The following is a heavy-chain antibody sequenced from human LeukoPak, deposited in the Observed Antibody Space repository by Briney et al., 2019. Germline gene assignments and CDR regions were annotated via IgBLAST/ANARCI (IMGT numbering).Heavy chain of an antibody. V-gene: IGHV4-39*02. CDR1: GGSLSSSSYY. CDR2: IYYSGST. J-gene: IGHJ4*02. CDR3: ARESGRNGNDY. D-gene: IGHD1-26*01. Sequence: PSETLSLTCTVSGGSLSSSSYYWGWIRQPPGKGLEWIGSIYYSGSTYYNPSLKSRVTISVDTSKNQFSLKLSSVTAADTAVYYCARESGRNGNDYWGQGTLVTVSS.